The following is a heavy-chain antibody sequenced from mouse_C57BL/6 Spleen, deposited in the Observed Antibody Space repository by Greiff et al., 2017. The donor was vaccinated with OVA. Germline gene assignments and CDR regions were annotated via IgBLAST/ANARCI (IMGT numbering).Heavy chain of an antibody. CDR2: INYDGSST. Sequence: EVHLVESEGGLVQPGSSMKLSCTASGFTFSDYYMAWVRQVPEKGLEWVANINYDGSSTYYLDSLKSRFIISRDNAKNILYLQMSSLKSEDTATYYCARDPITTVVVDWYFDVWGTGTTVTVSS. D-gene: IGHD1-1*01. J-gene: IGHJ1*03. V-gene: IGHV5-16*01. CDR3: ARDPITTVVVDWYFDV. CDR1: GFTFSDYY.